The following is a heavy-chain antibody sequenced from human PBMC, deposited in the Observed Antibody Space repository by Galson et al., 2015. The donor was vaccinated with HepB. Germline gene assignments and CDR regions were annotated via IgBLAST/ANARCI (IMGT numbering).Heavy chain of an antibody. V-gene: IGHV3-66*01. Sequence: SLRLSCAASGFTVSSNYMSWVRQAPGKGLEWVSVIYSGGSTYYADSVKGRFTISRDNSKNTLYLQMNSLRAEDTAVYYCARLVGSGSFFEKTWFDPWGQGTLVTVSS. D-gene: IGHD3-10*02. CDR2: IYSGGST. CDR3: ARLVGSGSFFEKTWFDP. CDR1: GFTVSSNY. J-gene: IGHJ5*02.